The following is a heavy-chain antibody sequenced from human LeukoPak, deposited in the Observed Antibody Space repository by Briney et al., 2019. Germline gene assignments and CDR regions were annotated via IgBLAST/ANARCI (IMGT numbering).Heavy chain of an antibody. V-gene: IGHV3-48*01. CDR3: AREGGSGWLPYFDY. D-gene: IGHD6-19*01. Sequence: GGSLRLSCAASGFTFSSYSMNWVRQAPGKGLKWVSHISSSSSTIYYADSVKGRFTISRDNAKNSLYLQMNSLRAEDTAVYYCAREGGSGWLPYFDYWGQGTLVTVSS. J-gene: IGHJ4*02. CDR1: GFTFSSYS. CDR2: ISSSSSTI.